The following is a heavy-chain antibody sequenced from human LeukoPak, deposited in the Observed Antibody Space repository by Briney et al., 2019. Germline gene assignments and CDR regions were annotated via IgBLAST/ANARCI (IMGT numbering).Heavy chain of an antibody. CDR3: ARVTGYVMEDYFDY. CDR2: IHRSGST. V-gene: IGHV4-34*01. CDR1: GGSFSAYY. Sequence: PSETLSLTCAGYGGSFSAYYWNWIRQPPGKGLEWIGEIHRSGSTNYNPSLKSRVTISVDTSKNQFSLRLSSVTAADTAVYYCARVTGYVMEDYFDYWGQGTLVTVSS. D-gene: IGHD6-13*01. J-gene: IGHJ4*02.